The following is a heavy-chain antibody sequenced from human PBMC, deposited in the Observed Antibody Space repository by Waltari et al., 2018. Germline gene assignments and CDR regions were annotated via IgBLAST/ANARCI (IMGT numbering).Heavy chain of an antibody. V-gene: IGHV1-69*05. CDR2: IIPIFGTA. CDR3: ANTTASFRRGSCP. D-gene: IGHD2-15*01. CDR1: GGTFSSYA. J-gene: IGHJ5*02. Sequence: QVKLVQSGAEVKKPGSSVKVSCKASGGTFSSYAISWVRQAPGQGLEWMGGIIPIFGTAIYAQNFQVRVRRPPDDTPIPASTHLRTFRFDGTVVYYCANTTASFRRGSCPWGQGTLVTVSS.